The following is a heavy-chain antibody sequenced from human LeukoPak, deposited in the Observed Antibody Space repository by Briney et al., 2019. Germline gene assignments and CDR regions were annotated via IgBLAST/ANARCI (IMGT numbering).Heavy chain of an antibody. J-gene: IGHJ4*02. CDR1: GFTVSSNY. CDR2: IYSGGST. V-gene: IGHV3-66*02. D-gene: IGHD2-2*01. CDR3: ASTYQLLTAATHFDY. Sequence: PGGSLRPSCAASGFTVSSNYMSWVRQAPGKGLEWVSVIYSGGSTYYADSVKGRFTISRDNSKNTLYLQMNSLRAEDTAVYYCASTYQLLTAATHFDYWGQGTLVTVSS.